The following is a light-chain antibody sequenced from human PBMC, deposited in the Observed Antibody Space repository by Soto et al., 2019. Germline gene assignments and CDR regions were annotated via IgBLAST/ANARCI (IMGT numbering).Light chain of an antibody. J-gene: IGKJ1*01. Sequence: EIVLTQSPGTLSLSPGERATLSCRASQSVSSSYLAWYQQKPGQAPRLLIYGASSRATGIPDRFNGSGSGTDFTLTISRLEPEDFAVYYCQQYGSSPGTFGQGTKVEIK. V-gene: IGKV3-20*01. CDR3: QQYGSSPGT. CDR1: QSVSSSY. CDR2: GAS.